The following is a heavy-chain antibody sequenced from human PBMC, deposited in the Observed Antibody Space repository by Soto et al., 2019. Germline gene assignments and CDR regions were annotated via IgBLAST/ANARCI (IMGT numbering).Heavy chain of an antibody. V-gene: IGHV4-30-4*01. D-gene: IGHD3-22*01. Sequence: PSETLSLTCTVSGGSISSGDYYWSWIRQPPGKGLEWIGYIYYSGSTYYNPSLKSRVTISVDTSKNQFSLKLSSVTAADTAVYYCARETYYYDSSGPHDAFDIWGQGTMVTVSS. CDR2: IYYSGST. J-gene: IGHJ3*02. CDR3: ARETYYYDSSGPHDAFDI. CDR1: GGSISSGDYY.